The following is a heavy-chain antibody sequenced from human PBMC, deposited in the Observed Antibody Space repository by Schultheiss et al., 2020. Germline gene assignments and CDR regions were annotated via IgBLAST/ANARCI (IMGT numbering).Heavy chain of an antibody. CDR2: IYTSGST. V-gene: IGHV4-4*07. J-gene: IGHJ5*02. Sequence: SETLSLTCTVSGGSISSYYWSWIRQPAGKGLEWIGRIYTSGSTYYNPSLKSRVTISVDRSKNQFSLKLSSVTAADTAVYYCARALDSSGLGWFDPWGQGTLVTVSS. CDR1: GGSISSYY. D-gene: IGHD6-19*01. CDR3: ARALDSSGLGWFDP.